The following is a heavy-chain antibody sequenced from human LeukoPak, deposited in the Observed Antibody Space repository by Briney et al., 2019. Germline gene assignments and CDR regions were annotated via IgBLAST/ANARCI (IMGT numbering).Heavy chain of an antibody. CDR3: ARVIVVVVAATLSRWFDP. CDR1: GFTFSVYY. Sequence: GGSLRLSCAASGFTFSVYYMSWIRQAPGKGLEWVSYISSSGSTIYYADSVKGRFTISRDNAKNSLYLQMNSLRAEDTAVYYCARVIVVVVAATLSRWFDPWGQGTLVTVSS. D-gene: IGHD2-15*01. V-gene: IGHV3-11*01. J-gene: IGHJ5*02. CDR2: ISSSGSTI.